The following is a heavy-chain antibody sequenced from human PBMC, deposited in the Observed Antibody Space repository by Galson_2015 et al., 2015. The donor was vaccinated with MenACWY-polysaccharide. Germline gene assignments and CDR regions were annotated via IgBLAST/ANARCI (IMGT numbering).Heavy chain of an antibody. CDR2: IKSDGSST. CDR1: GFTFSTYW. CDR3: ARGYIAYY. D-gene: IGHD5-12*01. Sequence: SLRLSCAASGFTFSTYWMHWARQAPGKGLVWVSRIKSDGSSTNYADSVKGRFTISRDNAKNTLYLQMNSLRAEDTALYYCARGYIAYYSGQGTLVTVSA. V-gene: IGHV3-74*01. J-gene: IGHJ4*02.